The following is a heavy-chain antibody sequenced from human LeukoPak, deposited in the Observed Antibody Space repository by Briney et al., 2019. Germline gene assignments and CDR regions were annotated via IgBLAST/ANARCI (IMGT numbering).Heavy chain of an antibody. V-gene: IGHV3-33*06. J-gene: IGHJ3*02. CDR3: AKTSSGWDYDAFDI. CDR1: GYTFTGYY. Sequence: SCKASGYTFTGYYMHWVRQAPGKGLEWVAVLWSDGSNKYYADSVKGRFTISRDNSKNTLYLQMNSLRAEDTAVYYCAKTSSGWDYDAFDIWGQGTMVTVSS. CDR2: LWSDGSNK. D-gene: IGHD6-19*01.